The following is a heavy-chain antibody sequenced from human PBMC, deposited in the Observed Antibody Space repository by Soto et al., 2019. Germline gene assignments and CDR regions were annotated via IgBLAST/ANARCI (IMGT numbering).Heavy chain of an antibody. CDR2: MNPNSGNT. CDR3: AGLRSETGGPRFDP. J-gene: IGHJ5*02. CDR1: GYTFTSYD. V-gene: IGHV1-8*01. D-gene: IGHD1-26*01. Sequence: QVQLVQSGAEVKKPGASVKVSCKASGYTFTSYDINWVRQATGQGLEWMGWMNPNSGNTGYAQKFQGRVTMTSNTSIRTANMELSSLRSEATAVYYCAGLRSETGGPRFDPWGQGTLVTVSS.